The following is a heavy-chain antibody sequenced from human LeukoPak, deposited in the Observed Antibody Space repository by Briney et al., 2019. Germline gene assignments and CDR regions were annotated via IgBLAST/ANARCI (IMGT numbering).Heavy chain of an antibody. D-gene: IGHD6-13*01. Sequence: GGSLRLSCAASGFVVSDTFMSWFRQAPGKGLEWVSVIYTRGNKFYADSVKGRFTISRDNSENTLYLQMNNLRAEDTAVYYCARPHNSSLDNAFDIWGQGTRVTVSS. J-gene: IGHJ3*02. V-gene: IGHV3-53*01. CDR3: ARPHNSSLDNAFDI. CDR2: IYTRGNK. CDR1: GFVVSDTF.